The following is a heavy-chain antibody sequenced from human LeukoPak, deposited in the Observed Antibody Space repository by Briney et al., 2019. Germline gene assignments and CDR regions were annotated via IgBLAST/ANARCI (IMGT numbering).Heavy chain of an antibody. Sequence: GGSLRLSCAASGFTFSSYSMNWVRQAPGKGLEWVSSISSSSSYIYYADSVKGRFTISRDNAKNSLYLQMNSLRAEDTAVYYCAKGYSSSWYFPDFDYWGQGTLVTVSS. V-gene: IGHV3-21*01. J-gene: IGHJ4*02. CDR1: GFTFSSYS. D-gene: IGHD6-13*01. CDR2: ISSSSSYI. CDR3: AKGYSSSWYFPDFDY.